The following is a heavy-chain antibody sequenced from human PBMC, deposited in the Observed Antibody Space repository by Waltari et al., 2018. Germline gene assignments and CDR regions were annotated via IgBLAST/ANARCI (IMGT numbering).Heavy chain of an antibody. CDR1: GYIFINYY. CDR2: VKPYTCKA. Sequence: QVVLVQSGAEVKKPGASVTVSCKASGYIFINYYLHWVRQAPGQWPEWIGGVKPYTCKANYAHKFRGRVTMTWATSSNTAFMDLSDLKSDDTAVYYCVRDRTTVAARPGDYWGQGTLVTVSS. V-gene: IGHV1-2*07. D-gene: IGHD6-6*01. J-gene: IGHJ4*02. CDR3: VRDRTTVAARPGDY.